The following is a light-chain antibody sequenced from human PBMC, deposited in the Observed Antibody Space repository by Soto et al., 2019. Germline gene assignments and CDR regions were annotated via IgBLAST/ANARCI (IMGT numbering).Light chain of an antibody. CDR3: QQYVSLPIT. Sequence: EIVLPPSPATLSLSPGERATLSCRASQSVSSYLAWYQQKPGQAPRLLIYGASSRATGIPDRFSGSGSGTDFTLTISRVEPEDFAVYYCQQYVSLPITFGQGTRLEIK. V-gene: IGKV3-20*01. J-gene: IGKJ5*01. CDR1: QSVSSY. CDR2: GAS.